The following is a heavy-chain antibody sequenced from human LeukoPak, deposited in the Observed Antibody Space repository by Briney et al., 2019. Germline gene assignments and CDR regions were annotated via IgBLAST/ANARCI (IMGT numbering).Heavy chain of an antibody. J-gene: IGHJ6*03. CDR2: ISGSGGST. CDR3: ARGLRDSGYDYYYYMDV. D-gene: IGHD5-12*01. Sequence: GGSLRLSCAASGFTFSSYAMSWVRQAPGKGLEWVSAISGSGGSTYYADSVKGRFTISRDNSKNTLYLQMNSLRAEDTAVYYCARGLRDSGYDYYYYMDVWGKGTTVTVSS. CDR1: GFTFSSYA. V-gene: IGHV3-23*01.